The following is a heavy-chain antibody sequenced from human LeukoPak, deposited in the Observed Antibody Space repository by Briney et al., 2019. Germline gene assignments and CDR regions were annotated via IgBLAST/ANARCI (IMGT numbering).Heavy chain of an antibody. CDR1: GFTVSTTY. V-gene: IGHV3-53*01. D-gene: IGHD4/OR15-4a*01. Sequence: GGSRRLSCAASGFTVSTTYMSWVRQAPGKGLEWVSVMYRGGSTYYADSVKGRFTISRDNSKDILYLQMNSLRAEDTAVYYCANEEVPNDYWGQGTLVTVSS. CDR3: ANEEVPNDY. CDR2: MYRGGST. J-gene: IGHJ4*02.